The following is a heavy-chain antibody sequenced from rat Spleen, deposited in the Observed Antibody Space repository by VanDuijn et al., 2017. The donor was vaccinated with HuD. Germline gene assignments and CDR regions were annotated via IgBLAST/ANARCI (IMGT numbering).Heavy chain of an antibody. D-gene: IGHD1-11*01. CDR2: VSSGGTT. J-gene: IGHJ3*01. Sequence: QVQLKESGPGLVQPSQTLSLTCTVSGFSLTSNGVSWVRQPPGKGLEWIAAVSSGGTTYYSSALKSRLSISRDTSKSQVFLKMNSLQTEDTATYFCTRTYGGYTSHWFAYWGQGTLVTVSS. CDR3: TRTYGGYTSHWFAY. CDR1: GFSLTSNG. V-gene: IGHV2S8*01.